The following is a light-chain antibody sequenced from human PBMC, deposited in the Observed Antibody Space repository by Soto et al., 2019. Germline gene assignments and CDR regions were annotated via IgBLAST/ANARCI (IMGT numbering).Light chain of an antibody. CDR1: QSISSN. J-gene: IGKJ5*01. CDR2: GAS. V-gene: IGKV3D-15*01. Sequence: MTQSPAARSVSPCESATLSYRASQSISSNLAWYQQKPGQAPRLLMYGASTRATGIPDRFSGSGSGTEFTLTISRLQSEDFAVYYCLQYRNSPSTFGQGTRLEIK. CDR3: LQYRNSPST.